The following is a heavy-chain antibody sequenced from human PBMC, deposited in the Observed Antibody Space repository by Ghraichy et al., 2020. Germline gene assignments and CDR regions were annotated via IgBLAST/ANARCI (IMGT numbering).Heavy chain of an antibody. D-gene: IGHD4-17*01. CDR3: ARDVSADTVTTPDY. Sequence: ASVKVSCKASGYTFTSYGISWVRQAPGQGLEWMGWISAYNGNTNYAQKLQGRVTMTTDTSTSTAYMELRSLRSDDTAVYYCARDVSADTVTTPDYWGQGTLVTVSS. V-gene: IGHV1-18*01. CDR1: GYTFTSYG. CDR2: ISAYNGNT. J-gene: IGHJ4*02.